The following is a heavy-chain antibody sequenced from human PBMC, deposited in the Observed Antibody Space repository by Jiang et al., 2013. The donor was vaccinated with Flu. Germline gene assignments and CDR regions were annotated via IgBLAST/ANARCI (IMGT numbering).Heavy chain of an antibody. V-gene: IGHV3-74*01. CDR2: INSDGSST. CDR1: GFTFSSYW. CDR3: ARGTYYYGMDV. J-gene: IGHJ6*02. Sequence: PGGSRRDLSCAAXGFTFSSYWMHWVRQAPGKGLVWVSRINSDGSSTSYADSVKGRFTISRDNAKNTLYLQMNSLRAEDTAVYYCARGTYYYGMDVWGQGTTVTVSS.